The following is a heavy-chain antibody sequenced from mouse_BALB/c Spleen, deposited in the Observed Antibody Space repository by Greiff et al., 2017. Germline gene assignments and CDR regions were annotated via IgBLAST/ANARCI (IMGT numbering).Heavy chain of an antibody. J-gene: IGHJ2*01. Sequence: EVKLQESGPDLVKPSQSLSLTCTVTGYSITSGYSWPWIRQFPGNKLEWMGYIHYSGSTNYNPSLKSRISITRDTSKNQFFLQLNSVTTEDTATYYCAREGYSYYFDYWGQGTTLTVSS. CDR2: IHYSGST. D-gene: IGHD2-3*01. V-gene: IGHV3-1*02. CDR3: AREGYSYYFDY. CDR1: GYSITSGYS.